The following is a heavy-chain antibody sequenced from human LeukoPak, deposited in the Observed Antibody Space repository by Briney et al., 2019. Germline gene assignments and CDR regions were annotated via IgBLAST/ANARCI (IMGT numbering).Heavy chain of an antibody. CDR3: AKGGSAAAKGKYYFDY. CDR1: GFTFSTFA. Sequence: GGSLRLSCAASGFTFSTFAMSWVRQAPEKGLEWVSAISGSGGSTYYTDSVKGRFTISRDSSKYTLYLQMNSLRADDTAVYYCAKGGSAAAKGKYYFDYWGPGTLVTVSS. CDR2: ISGSGGST. V-gene: IGHV3-23*01. J-gene: IGHJ4*02. D-gene: IGHD6-13*01.